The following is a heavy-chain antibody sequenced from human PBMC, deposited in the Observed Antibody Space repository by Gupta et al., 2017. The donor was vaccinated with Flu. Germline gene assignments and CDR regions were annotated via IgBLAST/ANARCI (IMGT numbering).Heavy chain of an antibody. CDR3: TRGGASVGATGY. J-gene: IGHJ4*02. CDR1: GFTFGDYA. D-gene: IGHD1-26*01. Sequence: EVQLVESGGGLVQPGRSLRLSCTASGFTFGDYAMSWFRQAPGKGLEWVGFIRSKAYGGTTEYAASVKGRFTISRDDSKSIAYLQMNSLKTEDTAVYYCTRGGASVGATGYWGQGTLVTVSS. CDR2: IRSKAYGGTT. V-gene: IGHV3-49*03.